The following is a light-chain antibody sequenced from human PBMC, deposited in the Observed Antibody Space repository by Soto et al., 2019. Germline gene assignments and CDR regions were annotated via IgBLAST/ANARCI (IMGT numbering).Light chain of an antibody. CDR2: GAS. CDR1: QSINTW. Sequence: DIEMTQSPATLTTSVRDRVTITCRASQSINTWLAWYQQKPGKAPKLLIYGASSLESGVPSRFSGSGSGTEFTLTISSLQPDDFATYYCQQYNGHFGQGTK. V-gene: IGKV1-5*01. CDR3: QQYNGH. J-gene: IGKJ2*01.